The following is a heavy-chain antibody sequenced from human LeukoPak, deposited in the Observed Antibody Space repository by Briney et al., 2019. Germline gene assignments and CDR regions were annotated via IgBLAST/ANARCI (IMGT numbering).Heavy chain of an antibody. Sequence: PGGSLRLSCAASGFTFSSYWMTWIRQAPGKGLEWAANIKDDGRQKYYLESVKGRLTISRDNAKNSVFLQMSSLRPEDTAVYYCATDGARGWIFWGQGTLVTVSS. CDR2: IKDDGRQK. V-gene: IGHV3-7*01. D-gene: IGHD3-3*01. CDR1: GFTFSSYW. CDR3: ATDGARGWIF. J-gene: IGHJ4*02.